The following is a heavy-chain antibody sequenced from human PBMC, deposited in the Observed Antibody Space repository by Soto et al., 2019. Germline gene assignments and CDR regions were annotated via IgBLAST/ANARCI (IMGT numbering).Heavy chain of an antibody. V-gene: IGHV4-4*02. CDR3: ARVESSCYADY. CDR1: GDSINSTRW. J-gene: IGHJ4*02. CDR2: IYHGGNI. Sequence: SETLSLTCAVSGDSINSTRWWNWVRQSPGKGLEWIGEIYHGGNIYHNPSLKSRVTISMDKSKNQFSLNLFYVTAADTAVYYCARVESSCYADYWGQGTLVTVS. D-gene: IGHD2-2*01.